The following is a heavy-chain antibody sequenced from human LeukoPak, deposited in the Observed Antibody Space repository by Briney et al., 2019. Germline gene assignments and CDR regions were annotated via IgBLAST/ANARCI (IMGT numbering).Heavy chain of an antibody. V-gene: IGHV1-46*01. Sequence: ASVTVSCKASGYTFTSYYIHWVRQAPGQGLEWMAIMNPSGGSTSSAQKFQGRVTMTRDTSTSTVYMELSGLRSEDTAVYYCARAGVITAADYWGQGALVTVPS. D-gene: IGHD3-16*02. CDR2: MNPSGGST. CDR1: GYTFTSYY. CDR3: ARAGVITAADY. J-gene: IGHJ4*02.